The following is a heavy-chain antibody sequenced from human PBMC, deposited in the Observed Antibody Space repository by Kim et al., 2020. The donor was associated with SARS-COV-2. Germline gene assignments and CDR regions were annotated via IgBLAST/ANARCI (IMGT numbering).Heavy chain of an antibody. CDR1: GYTLTELS. CDR3: ATGRVAGPPAWFDP. Sequence: ASVKVSCKVSGYTLTELSMHWVRQAPGKGLEWMGGFDPEDGETIYAQKFLGRVTMTEDTSTDTAYMELSSLRSEDTAVYYCATGRVAGPPAWFDPWGQGTLVTVSS. V-gene: IGHV1-24*01. J-gene: IGHJ5*02. CDR2: FDPEDGET. D-gene: IGHD2-15*01.